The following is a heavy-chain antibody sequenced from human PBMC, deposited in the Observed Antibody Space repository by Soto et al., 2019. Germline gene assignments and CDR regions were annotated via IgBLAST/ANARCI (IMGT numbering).Heavy chain of an antibody. CDR2: INPSGGST. CDR3: ARNSGSYGTFDY. V-gene: IGHV1-46*01. CDR1: GYTFTSYY. D-gene: IGHD1-26*01. Sequence: QVQLVQSGAEVKKPGASVKVSCKASGYTFTSYYMHWVRQAPGQGLEWMGIINPSGGSTSYAQKFQGRVTMTMDRSTSTVYMELSSLRSEDTAVYYCARNSGSYGTFDYWGQGTLVTVSS. J-gene: IGHJ4*02.